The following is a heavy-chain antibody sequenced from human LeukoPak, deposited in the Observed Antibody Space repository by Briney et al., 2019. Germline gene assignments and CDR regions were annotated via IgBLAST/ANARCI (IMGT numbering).Heavy chain of an antibody. CDR1: GGSINSYY. CDR2: IHTSGST. D-gene: IGHD3-10*01. CDR3: ARVYSMVRINWFDP. V-gene: IGHV4-4*07. Sequence: PSETLSLTCTASGGSINSYYWSWIRQPAGKGLEWIGRIHTSGSTNYNPSLKSRLTLSVDTSKNQISLRLSSVTAADTAVYYCARVYSMVRINWFDPWGQGTLVTVSS. J-gene: IGHJ5*02.